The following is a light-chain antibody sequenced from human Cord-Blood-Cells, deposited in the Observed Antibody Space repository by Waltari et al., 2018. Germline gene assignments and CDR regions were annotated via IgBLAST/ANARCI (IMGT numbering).Light chain of an antibody. CDR2: DVS. V-gene: IGLV2-14*01. Sequence: QSALTQPASVSGSPGHSITISCTGTSSDDVGYNYVTWYQQLPGKSPKLMIYDVSNRPSGVSNRVSGSKSGNTASLTISGLQAEDDADYYCSSYTSSSTVVFCGGTKLTVL. J-gene: IGLJ2*01. CDR3: SSYTSSSTVV. CDR1: SSDDVGYNY.